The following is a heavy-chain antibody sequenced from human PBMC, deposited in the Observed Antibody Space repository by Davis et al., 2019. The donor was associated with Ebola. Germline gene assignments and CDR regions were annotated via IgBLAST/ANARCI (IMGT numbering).Heavy chain of an antibody. Sequence: PGGSLRLSCEGSGYTFSIYWIGWVRQMPGKGLEWMGIIYPGDSDTTYSPSFQGQVTISADKSINTAYLQWTSLKDADTAMYYCARVWVDRTASPQYFDHWGQGTLVTVSS. CDR1: GYTFSIYW. D-gene: IGHD5-12*01. J-gene: IGHJ1*01. CDR2: IYPGDSDT. CDR3: ARVWVDRTASPQYFDH. V-gene: IGHV5-51*01.